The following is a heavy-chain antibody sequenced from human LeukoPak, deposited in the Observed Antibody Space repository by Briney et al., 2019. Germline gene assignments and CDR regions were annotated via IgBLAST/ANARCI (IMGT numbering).Heavy chain of an antibody. J-gene: IGHJ4*02. CDR2: IGGGDSIV. CDR1: EFNVNDYY. V-gene: IGHV3-11*01. Sequence: PGGSLRLSCGASEFNVNDYYMSWVRQAPGKGLEWISDIGGGDSIVAYAGSVEGRFTISRDIAKNSLFLQMNSLRADDTAVYYCARELVAGTFDHWGQGILVTVSS. D-gene: IGHD1-7*01. CDR3: ARELVAGTFDH.